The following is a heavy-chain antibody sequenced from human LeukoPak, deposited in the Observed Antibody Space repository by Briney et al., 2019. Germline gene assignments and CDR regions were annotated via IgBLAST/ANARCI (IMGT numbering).Heavy chain of an antibody. D-gene: IGHD3-16*01. J-gene: IGHJ4*02. V-gene: IGHV3-7*03. CDR2: IKEDGSAK. CDR3: ARGNPFGGY. CDR1: GFALSTYW. Sequence: GGSLRLSCAASGFALSTYWMHWVRQAPGKGLEWVANIKEDGSAKHYVDSVRGRLAISRDNAKNSLYLQMNSLRAEDTAVYYCARGNPFGGYWGQGTLVTVSS.